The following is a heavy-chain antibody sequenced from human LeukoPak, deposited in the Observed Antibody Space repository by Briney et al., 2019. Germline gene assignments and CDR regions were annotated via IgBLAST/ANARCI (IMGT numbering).Heavy chain of an antibody. D-gene: IGHD1-7*01. CDR2: INPSGGST. CDR1: GYTFTSYY. CDR3: ARDNWNYDFDY. J-gene: IGHJ4*02. Sequence: ASVKVSCKASGYTFTSYYMHWVRQAPGQGLEWMGIINPSGGSTSYAQKFQGRVTMTRDTSTSTVYMELSSLGSEDTAVYYCARDNWNYDFDYWGQGTLVTVSS. V-gene: IGHV1-46*01.